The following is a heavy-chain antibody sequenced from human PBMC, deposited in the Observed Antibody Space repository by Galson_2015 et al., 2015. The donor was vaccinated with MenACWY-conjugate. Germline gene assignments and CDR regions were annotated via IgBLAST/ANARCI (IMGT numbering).Heavy chain of an antibody. D-gene: IGHD7-27*01. J-gene: IGHJ4*02. Sequence: ATLSLHCTVSGGSISSHYWRWFRQPPGEGLEWIAYIRDTGSLKDNPSLKSRVTMSADKSNNQFSLRMISGTAADTAVYYCARIPTWGSSFGYFDYWGQGSLVAVSS. CDR2: IRDTGSL. CDR1: GGSISSHY. CDR3: ARIPTWGSSFGYFDY. V-gene: IGHV4-59*08.